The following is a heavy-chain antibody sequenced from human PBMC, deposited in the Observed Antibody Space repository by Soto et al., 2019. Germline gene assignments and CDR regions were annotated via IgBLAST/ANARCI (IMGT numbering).Heavy chain of an antibody. J-gene: IGHJ6*02. CDR3: AKEGDRDNSYYHGTDV. CDR2: ISGSGGST. V-gene: IGHV3-23*01. Sequence: GGSLRLSCAASGFTFSSYAMSWVRQAPGKGLEWVSAISGSGGSTYYADSVKGRFTISRDNSKNTLYLQMNSLRAEDTALYYCAKEGDRDNSYYHGTDVWGQGTTVTVSS. CDR1: GFTFSSYA. D-gene: IGHD1-26*01.